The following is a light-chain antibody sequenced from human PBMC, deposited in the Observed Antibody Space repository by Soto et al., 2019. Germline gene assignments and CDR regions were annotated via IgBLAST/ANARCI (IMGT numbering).Light chain of an antibody. CDR3: QQRSNWPPT. J-gene: IGKJ3*01. V-gene: IGKV3-11*01. CDR2: DAS. CDR1: RSVSSY. Sequence: EIVLTQSPATLSLSPGERATLSCRASRSVSSYLAWYQQKPGQAPRLLINDASNRATGIPARFSGSGSGTDFTLTISSLEPEDFAVYYCQQRSNWPPTFGPGTKVDIK.